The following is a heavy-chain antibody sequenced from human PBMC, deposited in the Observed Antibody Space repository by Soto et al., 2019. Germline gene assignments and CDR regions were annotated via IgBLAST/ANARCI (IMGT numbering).Heavy chain of an antibody. V-gene: IGHV3-33*01. CDR2: IWDDVSNK. Sequence: QVQLVESGEGVVQPGRSRRHSCAASGLTFSSYGMNWVRQAPGKGLEWVAVIWDDVSNKYYADSVKGRFTISRDNSKNTLYRQMNSLRAEDRAVYYCARVGAGGAYYDYGMDVWGQGTTVTVSS. J-gene: IGHJ6*02. D-gene: IGHD3-16*01. CDR3: ARVGAGGAYYDYGMDV. CDR1: GLTFSSYG.